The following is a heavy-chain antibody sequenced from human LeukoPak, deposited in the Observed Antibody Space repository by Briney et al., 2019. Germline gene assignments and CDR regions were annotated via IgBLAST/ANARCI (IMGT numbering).Heavy chain of an antibody. J-gene: IGHJ3*02. V-gene: IGHV3-73*01. D-gene: IGHD3-16*01. CDR1: GLMLSGSA. CDR2: IRSKTNNYPT. Sequence: VGCLRLSRAASGLMLSGSAMHWVRPASRRGLAGVGRIRSKTNNYPTAYAPSEKGRFTISRDDSKNTSYLQRNSLKTECTGVYYCGGGGAADIWGQGTMVTVS. CDR3: GGGGAADI.